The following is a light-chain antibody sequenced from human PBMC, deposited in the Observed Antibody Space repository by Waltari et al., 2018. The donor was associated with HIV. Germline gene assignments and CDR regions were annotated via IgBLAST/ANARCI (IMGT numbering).Light chain of an antibody. Sequence: EIVLTQSPATLSLSQGDRATLSCRASESVRRFLAWYQQKPGQAPRLLIYDASNRATGIPARFSGSGSGTDFTLTISSLEPEDFAVYYCQQSYRWPLTFGGGTKVEIK. CDR1: ESVRRF. CDR2: DAS. CDR3: QQSYRWPLT. J-gene: IGKJ4*01. V-gene: IGKV3-11*01.